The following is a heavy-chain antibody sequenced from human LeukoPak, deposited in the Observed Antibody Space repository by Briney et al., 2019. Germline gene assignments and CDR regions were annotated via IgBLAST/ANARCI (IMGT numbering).Heavy chain of an antibody. CDR1: GYTFTSYG. V-gene: IGHV1-18*01. J-gene: IGHJ4*02. Sequence: ASVKVSCKASGYTFTSYGISWVRQAPGQGLEWMGWISAYNGNTNYAQKLQGRVTMTTDTSTSTAYMELRSLRSDDTAVYYCARERSKGYCTNGVCYTFGYWGQGTLVTVSS. D-gene: IGHD2-8*01. CDR2: ISAYNGNT. CDR3: ARERSKGYCTNGVCYTFGY.